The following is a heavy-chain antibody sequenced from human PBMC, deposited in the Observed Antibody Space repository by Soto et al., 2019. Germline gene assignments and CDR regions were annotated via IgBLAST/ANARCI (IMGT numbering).Heavy chain of an antibody. J-gene: IGHJ6*03. CDR1: GGSISSGGYY. D-gene: IGHD3-9*01. CDR2: IYYSGST. CDR3: ARVANGLRYFDWLLGYYYTDV. V-gene: IGHV4-31*03. Sequence: SETLSLTCTVSGGSISSGGYYWSWIRQHPGKGLEWIGYIYYSGSTYYNPSLKSRVTISVDTSKNQFSLKLSSVTAADTAVYYCARVANGLRYFDWLLGYYYTDVWGKGTTVTVSS.